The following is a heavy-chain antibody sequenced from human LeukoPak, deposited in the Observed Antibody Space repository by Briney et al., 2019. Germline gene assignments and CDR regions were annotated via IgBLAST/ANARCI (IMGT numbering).Heavy chain of an antibody. J-gene: IGHJ4*02. CDR2: ISSSSSYI. CDR1: GFTLISYS. D-gene: IGHD2-2*01. CDR3: ARAPSTYCSDTTCPPGY. V-gene: IGHV3-21*01. Sequence: GGSLRLSCAASGFTLISYSMNWVRQAPGKGLEWVSSISSSSSYIYYADSVKGRFTIPRDNAKNSLYLQMNSLRAEDTAVYYCARAPSTYCSDTTCPPGYWGQGTLVTVSS.